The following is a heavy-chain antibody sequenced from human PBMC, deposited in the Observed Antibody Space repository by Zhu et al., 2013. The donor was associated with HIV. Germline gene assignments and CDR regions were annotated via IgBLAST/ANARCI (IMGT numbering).Heavy chain of an antibody. J-gene: IGHJ4*02. CDR1: GYTFASYY. D-gene: IGHD6-6*01. V-gene: IGHV1-46*01. CDR3: ARSLAARAHFDY. Sequence: QVQLVQSGAEVKKPGASVKLSCKASGYTFASYYVHWVRQAPGQGLEWMELINPGSDTTSYAQKFQGRVTVTSDTSTRTVYMELSSLTSEDTAIYYCARSLAARAHFDYWGQGTLVTVSS. CDR2: INPGSDTT.